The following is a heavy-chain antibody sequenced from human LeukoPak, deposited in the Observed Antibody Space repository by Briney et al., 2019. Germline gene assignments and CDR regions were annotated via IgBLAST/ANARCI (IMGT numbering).Heavy chain of an antibody. J-gene: IGHJ4*02. CDR1: GGSISSYY. CDR2: IYYSGST. D-gene: IGHD3-22*01. V-gene: IGHV4-59*01. CDR3: SRVTGYIVEDYFDY. Sequence: SETLSHTCFGTGGSISSYYWSWIRQPPGKELEGIGYIYYSGSTNYKPSLNRQVTISEDTSKNQFYLRPAYVQPADTAVYYCSRVTGYIVEDYFDYWGQGTLVTVSS.